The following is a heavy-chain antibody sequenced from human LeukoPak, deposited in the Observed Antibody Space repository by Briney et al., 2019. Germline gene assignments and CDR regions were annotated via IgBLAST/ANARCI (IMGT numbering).Heavy chain of an antibody. CDR1: GYTLTELS. D-gene: IGHD2-15*01. Sequence: GASVKVSCKFSGYTLTELSMHWVRQAPGKGLEWMGGFDPEDGETIYAQKFQGRVTMTEDTSTDTAYMELSSLRSEDTAVYYCELMEGKRDCSGGSCYGFFDYWGQRTLVTVSS. V-gene: IGHV1-24*01. CDR2: FDPEDGET. J-gene: IGHJ4*02. CDR3: ELMEGKRDCSGGSCYGFFDY.